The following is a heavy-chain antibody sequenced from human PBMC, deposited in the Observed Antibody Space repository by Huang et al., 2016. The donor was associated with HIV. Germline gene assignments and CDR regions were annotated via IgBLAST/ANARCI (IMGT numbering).Heavy chain of an antibody. Sequence: EVQLVESGGGLVQPGGSLRLSCAASGFSFSSYWMSWVRQAPGKGLEWLANIKQDESERYYGVSGKGRFTISRDNAKNSLYLQMSSLRVEDSAVYYCATMRGFNLLDSWGQGTLVTVSS. CDR2: IKQDESER. CDR1: GFSFSSYW. CDR3: ATMRGFNLLDS. J-gene: IGHJ4*02. D-gene: IGHD5-12*01. V-gene: IGHV3-7*01.